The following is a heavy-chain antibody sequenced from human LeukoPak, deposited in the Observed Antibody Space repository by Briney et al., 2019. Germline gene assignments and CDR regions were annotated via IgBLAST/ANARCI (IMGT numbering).Heavy chain of an antibody. Sequence: SETLSLTCAVYGGSFSGYYWSWIRQPPEKGLEWIGEINHSGSTNYNPSLKSRVTISVDTSKNQFSLKLSSVIAADTAVYYCARGLGSGYQYYYYGMDVWGKGTTVTVSS. CDR1: GGSFSGYY. J-gene: IGHJ6*04. V-gene: IGHV4-34*01. CDR3: ARGLGSGYQYYYYGMDV. D-gene: IGHD5-12*01. CDR2: INHSGST.